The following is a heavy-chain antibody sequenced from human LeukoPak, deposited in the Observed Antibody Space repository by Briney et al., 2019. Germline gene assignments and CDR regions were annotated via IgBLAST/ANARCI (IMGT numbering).Heavy chain of an antibody. J-gene: IGHJ4*02. Sequence: SETLSLTCTVSGGSISSYYWSWIRQPAGKGLEWIGRIYTSGSTNYNPSLKSRVTMSVDTSKNQFSLKLSSVTAADTAEYYCARSTFNVLTGWAAGYFDYWGRGALVIVSS. D-gene: IGHD3-9*01. V-gene: IGHV4-4*07. CDR1: GGSISSYY. CDR2: IYTSGST. CDR3: ARSTFNVLTGWAAGYFDY.